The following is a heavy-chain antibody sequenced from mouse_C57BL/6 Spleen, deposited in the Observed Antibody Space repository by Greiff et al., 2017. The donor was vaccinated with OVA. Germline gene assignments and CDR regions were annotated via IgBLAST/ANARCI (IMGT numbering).Heavy chain of an antibody. CDR1: GYAFSSYW. Sequence: VQLHQSGAELVKPGASVKISCKASGYAFSSYWMNWVKQRPGKGLEWIGQIYPGDGDTNYNGKFKGKATLTADKSSSTAYMQLSSLTSEDSAVYFCARGNYDYAMDYWGQGTSVTVSS. CDR3: ARGNYDYAMDY. V-gene: IGHV1-80*01. D-gene: IGHD2-4*01. CDR2: IYPGDGDT. J-gene: IGHJ4*01.